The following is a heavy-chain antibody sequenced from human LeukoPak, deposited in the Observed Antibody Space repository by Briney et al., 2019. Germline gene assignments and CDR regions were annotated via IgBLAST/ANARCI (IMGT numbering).Heavy chain of an antibody. D-gene: IGHD3-10*01. V-gene: IGHV3-21*01. Sequence: PGGSLRLSCVASGFSFSTYDMNWVRQAPGKGVEWVSAITSTSNHINYADSVKGRFTISRDSDHNSLYLQMNSLGAEDTAVYYCARVYSANGYGSGYYDYWGQGTLVTVSS. J-gene: IGHJ4*02. CDR1: GFSFSTYD. CDR3: ARVYSANGYGSGYYDY. CDR2: ITSTSNHI.